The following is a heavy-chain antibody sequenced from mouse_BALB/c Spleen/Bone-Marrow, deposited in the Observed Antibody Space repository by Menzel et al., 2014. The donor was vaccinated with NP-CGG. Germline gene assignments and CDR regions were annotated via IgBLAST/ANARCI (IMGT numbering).Heavy chain of an antibody. CDR1: GYSITSDYA. CDR2: ISYSGST. CDR3: ARYYCVSSPYWYFDV. V-gene: IGHV3-2*02. D-gene: IGHD1-1*01. J-gene: IGHJ1*01. Sequence: EVMLVESGPGLVKPSQSLSLTCTVTGYSITSDYAWNWIRQFPGNKLEWMGYISYSGSTSYNPSLKSRISITRDTSKNQFFLQLNSVTTEDTATYYCARYYCVSSPYWYFDVWGAGTTVIVSS.